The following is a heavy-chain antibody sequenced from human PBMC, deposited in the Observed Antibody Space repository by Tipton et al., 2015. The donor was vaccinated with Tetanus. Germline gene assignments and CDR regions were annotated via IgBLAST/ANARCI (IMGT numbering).Heavy chain of an antibody. CDR3: AKDPASRGWFDP. CDR2: ISVRGSHT. J-gene: IGHJ5*02. Sequence: SLRLSCAASGFTFSNYATAWVRQAPGKGLEWVSGISVRGSHTYYADPVKGRFSIPRDNSKNTVYLQMNSLRDEDTAVYYCAKDPASRGWFDPWGQGTLVTVSS. V-gene: IGHV3-23*01. CDR1: GFTFSNYA.